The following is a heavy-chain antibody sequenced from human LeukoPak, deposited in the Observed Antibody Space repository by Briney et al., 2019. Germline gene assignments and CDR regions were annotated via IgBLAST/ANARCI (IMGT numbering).Heavy chain of an antibody. D-gene: IGHD3-22*01. V-gene: IGHV3-7*01. CDR3: ARDWGAYYHFFDY. J-gene: IGHJ4*02. Sequence: GGSLRPSCEASGFSMSVYWMSWVRQAPGKGLEWVGNIKQEGSERNYVDSVKGRFTISRDNAKKSLYLQMNSLRAEDTAVYYCARDWGAYYHFFDYWGQGTLVTVSS. CDR2: IKQEGSER. CDR1: GFSMSVYW.